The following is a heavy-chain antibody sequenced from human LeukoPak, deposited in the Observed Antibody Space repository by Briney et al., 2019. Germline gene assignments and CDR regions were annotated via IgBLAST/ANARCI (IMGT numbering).Heavy chain of an antibody. J-gene: IGHJ4*02. CDR3: ARSYDSSGYYYGYFDY. D-gene: IGHD3-22*01. CDR2: INWNGGST. Sequence: PGGSLRLSCAASGFTFDDYGMSWVRHAPGKGLEWVSGINWNGGSTGYADSVKGRFTISRDNAKNSLYLQMNSLRAEDTALYHCARSYDSSGYYYGYFDYWGQGTLVTVSS. V-gene: IGHV3-20*01. CDR1: GFTFDDYG.